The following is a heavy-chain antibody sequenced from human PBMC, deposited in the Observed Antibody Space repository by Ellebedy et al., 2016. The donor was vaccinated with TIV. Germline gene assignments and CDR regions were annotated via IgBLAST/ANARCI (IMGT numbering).Heavy chain of an antibody. CDR3: ARWSCGSGDSCYPGGIDY. CDR1: GASISTHY. Sequence: MPSETLSLTCSVSGASISTHYLSWIRQPPGKGLEWIGHISNTGSTNYNPSLKSRVTISGDTSKNQFPLKLTSVTAADTAVYYCARWSCGSGDSCYPGGIDYWGQGTLITVSS. D-gene: IGHD2-15*01. J-gene: IGHJ4*02. V-gene: IGHV4-59*11. CDR2: ISNTGST.